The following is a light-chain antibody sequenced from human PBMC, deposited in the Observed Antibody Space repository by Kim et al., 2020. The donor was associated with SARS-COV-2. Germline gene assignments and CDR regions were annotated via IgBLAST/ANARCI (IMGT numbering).Light chain of an antibody. CDR2: EVT. CDR3: YSHAGTGFV. CDR1: NSDIGSYNL. Sequence: QSALTQPASVSGSPGQSITISCTGTNSDIGSYNLVAWYQQHPGKAPKLMIYEVTKRPSGVSNRFSGSKSGNTASLTVTGLNSEDDADYSCYSHAGTGFVFGGGTQLTVL. J-gene: IGLJ3*02. V-gene: IGLV2-23*02.